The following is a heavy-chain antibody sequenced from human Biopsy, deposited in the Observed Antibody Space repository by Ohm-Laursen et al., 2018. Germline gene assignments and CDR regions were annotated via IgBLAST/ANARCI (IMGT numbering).Heavy chain of an antibody. Sequence: SLRLSCTASGVTLSGYGMNWVRQAPGKGLEWVAMIKQDGSEDYYVDSVKGRFTISRDNAQKSLDLQLNSLRAEDTAVYYCVRGRSMDVWGQGTTVTVSS. CDR2: IKQDGSED. CDR3: VRGRSMDV. J-gene: IGHJ6*02. CDR1: GVTLSGYG. V-gene: IGHV3-7*01.